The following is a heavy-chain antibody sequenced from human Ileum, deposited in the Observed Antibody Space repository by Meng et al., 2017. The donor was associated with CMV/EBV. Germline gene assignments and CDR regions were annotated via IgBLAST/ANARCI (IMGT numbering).Heavy chain of an antibody. D-gene: IGHD3-16*01. Sequence: QMQLQESGPVLVRPPGTLSLTCVVSGGSLIGTNWWNWVRQPPGGGLEWIGEIFHSGASNYNPSLKSRATISIDNSKNQFSLRLTSVTVADTAVYFCADPPAGLWGQGVLVTVSS. CDR1: GGSLIGTNW. V-gene: IGHV4-4*01. CDR3: ADPPAGL. CDR2: IFHSGAS. J-gene: IGHJ4*02.